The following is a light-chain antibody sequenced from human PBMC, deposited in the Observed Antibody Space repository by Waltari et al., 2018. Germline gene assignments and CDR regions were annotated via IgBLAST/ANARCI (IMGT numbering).Light chain of an antibody. Sequence: EIVLTQSPATLSVSPGERATLSCRASQTISNNLAWYQQKPGQAPRRLIYGASTRATAIPDRFSGSGSGTEFTLTITSLQSEDFAVYYCQQYNEWPPWTFGQGTKVDIK. V-gene: IGKV3-15*01. J-gene: IGKJ1*01. CDR1: QTISNN. CDR3: QQYNEWPPWT. CDR2: GAS.